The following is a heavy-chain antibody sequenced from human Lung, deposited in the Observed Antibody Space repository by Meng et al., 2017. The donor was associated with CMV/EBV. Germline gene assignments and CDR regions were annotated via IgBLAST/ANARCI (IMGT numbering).Heavy chain of an antibody. V-gene: IGHV3-74*01. Sequence: GGSXRLXCAASGFTFNTYWMHWVRQAPGKGLVWVSRITSDGSSTTYADSVKGRFTISRDNAKNTLYLQMNSLGAEDTAVYYCAREYRLKYDSSGFDFWGHG. CDR2: ITSDGSST. CDR1: GFTFNTYW. CDR3: AREYRLKYDSSGFDF. J-gene: IGHJ4*01. D-gene: IGHD3-22*01.